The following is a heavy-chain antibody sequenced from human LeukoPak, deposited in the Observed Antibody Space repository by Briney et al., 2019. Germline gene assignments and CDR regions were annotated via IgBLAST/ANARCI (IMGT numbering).Heavy chain of an antibody. CDR3: ARVGPYDPFDP. J-gene: IGHJ5*02. D-gene: IGHD3-3*01. CDR2: IYYSGST. Sequence: SEALSLICTVSGGSISSYYWSWIRQPPGKGLEWIGYIYYSGSTNYNPSLKSRVTISVDTSKNQFSLKLSSVTAADTAVYYCARVGPYDPFDPWGQGTLVTVSS. CDR1: GGSISSYY. V-gene: IGHV4-59*01.